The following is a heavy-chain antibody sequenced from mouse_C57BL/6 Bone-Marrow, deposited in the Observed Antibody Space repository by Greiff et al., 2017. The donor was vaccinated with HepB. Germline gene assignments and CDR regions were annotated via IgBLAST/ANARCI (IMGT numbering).Heavy chain of an antibody. D-gene: IGHD1-1*01. V-gene: IGHV1-81*01. CDR3: ARTCITTVTPYYAMDY. CDR2: IYPRSGNT. Sequence: QVQLKQSGAELARPGASVKLSCKASGYTFTSYGISWVKQRTGQGLEWIGEIYPRSGNTDYNEKFKGKATLTADKSSSTAYMELRSLTSEDSAVYFCARTCITTVTPYYAMDYWGQGTSVTVSS. CDR1: GYTFTSYG. J-gene: IGHJ4*01.